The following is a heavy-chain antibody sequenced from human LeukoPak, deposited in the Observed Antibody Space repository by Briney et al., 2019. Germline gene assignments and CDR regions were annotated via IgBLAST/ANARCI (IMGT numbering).Heavy chain of an antibody. V-gene: IGHV3-30*04. CDR1: GFTFSSYA. Sequence: GGSLRLSCAASGFTFSSYAMHWVRQAPGKGLEWVAVISYDGSNKYYADSVKGRFTISRDNSKNTLYLQMNSLRAEDTAVYYCARDGKGYYYYMDVWGKGTTVTVSS. CDR2: ISYDGSNK. D-gene: IGHD1-26*01. CDR3: ARDGKGYYYYMDV. J-gene: IGHJ6*03.